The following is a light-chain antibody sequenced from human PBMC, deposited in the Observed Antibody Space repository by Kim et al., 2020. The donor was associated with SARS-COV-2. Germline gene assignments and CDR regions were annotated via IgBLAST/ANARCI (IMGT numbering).Light chain of an antibody. CDR2: GAS. V-gene: IGKV3-15*01. J-gene: IGKJ4*01. CDR1: QSVGNN. CDR3: HQYNNWPPLT. Sequence: VSPGERAPASRRADQSVGNNLAWYQNRPGQAPRPLIYGASTRATDIPARFSGSGSGTEFPLTISSLQSEDFAIYYNHQYNNWPPLTFGGGTKVEI.